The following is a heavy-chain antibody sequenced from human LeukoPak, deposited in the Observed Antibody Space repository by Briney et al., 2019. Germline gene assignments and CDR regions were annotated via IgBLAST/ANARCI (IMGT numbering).Heavy chain of an antibody. V-gene: IGHV3-64D*09. CDR2: ISKDGRRI. CDR3: VKDGADYGENGWFDP. D-gene: IGHD4-17*01. J-gene: IGHJ5*02. Sequence: GGSLRLSCSASGFTFSTYAMHWVRQAPGKGLECVSVISKDGRRIFYADSVKGRSTISRDNSRNTLYLQVSSLRTEDTAVYYCVKDGADYGENGWFDPWGQGTLVTV. CDR1: GFTFSTYA.